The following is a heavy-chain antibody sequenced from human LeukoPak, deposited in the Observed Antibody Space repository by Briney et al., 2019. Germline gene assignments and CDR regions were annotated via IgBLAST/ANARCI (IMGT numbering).Heavy chain of an antibody. D-gene: IGHD6-19*01. CDR3: ARDSSGWYYFGY. CDR2: IYSGGST. Sequence: PGGSLRLSCAASGFTASTTYMSWVRQAPGKGLEWVSVIYSGGSTYYADSVKGRFTISRDTSKNTLYLQMNSLRAEDTAVYYCARDSSGWYYFGYWGQGTLVTVSS. J-gene: IGHJ4*02. V-gene: IGHV3-53*01. CDR1: GFTASTTY.